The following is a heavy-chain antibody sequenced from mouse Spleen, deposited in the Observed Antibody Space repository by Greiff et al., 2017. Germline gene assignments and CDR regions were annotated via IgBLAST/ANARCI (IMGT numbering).Heavy chain of an antibody. Sequence: VQLQQSGAELVKPGASVKISCKASGYAFSSYWMNWVKQRPGKGLEWIGQIYPGDGDTNYNGKFKGKATLTADKSSSTAYMQLSSLTSEDSAVYFCARNLRRDYYAMDYWGQGTSVTVSS. D-gene: IGHD2-12*01. CDR1: GYAFSSYW. CDR2: IYPGDGDT. J-gene: IGHJ4*01. V-gene: IGHV1-80*01. CDR3: ARNLRRDYYAMDY.